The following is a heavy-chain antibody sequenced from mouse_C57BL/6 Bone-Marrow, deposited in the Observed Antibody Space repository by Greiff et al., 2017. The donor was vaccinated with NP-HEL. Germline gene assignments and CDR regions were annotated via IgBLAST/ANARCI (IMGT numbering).Heavy chain of an antibody. CDR3: ARVLWPEYYFDY. Sequence: QAQLQQPGAELVKPGASVKLSCKASGYTFTSYWMQWVKQRPGQGLEWIGEIDPSDSYTNYNQKFKGKATLTVDTSSSTAYMQLSSLTSEDSAVYYCARVLWPEYYFDYWGQGTTLTVSS. V-gene: IGHV1-50*01. D-gene: IGHD1-1*02. CDR2: IDPSDSYT. J-gene: IGHJ2*01. CDR1: GYTFTSYW.